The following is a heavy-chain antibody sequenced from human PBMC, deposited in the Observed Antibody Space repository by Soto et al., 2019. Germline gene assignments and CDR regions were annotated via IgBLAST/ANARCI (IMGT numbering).Heavy chain of an antibody. CDR1: GGTISSYY. J-gene: IGHJ5*02. Sequence: SETLSLTCTVSGGTISSYYWSWIRQPPGKGLEWIGYIYYSGSTNYNPSLKSRVTISVDTSKNQFSLKLNSVTVADTAVYYCSRAPRGAAARQDHFDPWGQETPVTASS. D-gene: IGHD6-25*01. CDR2: IYYSGST. CDR3: SRAPRGAAARQDHFDP. V-gene: IGHV4-59*01.